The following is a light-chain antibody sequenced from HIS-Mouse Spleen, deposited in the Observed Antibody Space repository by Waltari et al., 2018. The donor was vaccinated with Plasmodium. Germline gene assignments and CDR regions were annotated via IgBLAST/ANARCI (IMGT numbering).Light chain of an antibody. J-gene: IGKJ4*01. CDR2: DAS. CDR1: QDISNY. CDR3: QQYDNLPLT. V-gene: IGKV1-33*01. Sequence: DIQMTQSPSSLSASVGDRVTITCQASQDISNYLNWYQQKPGKAPKLLFYDASNLETGVPSRFSGSGSGTDVTFTISSLQPEDSATYYCQQYDNLPLTFGGGTKVEIK.